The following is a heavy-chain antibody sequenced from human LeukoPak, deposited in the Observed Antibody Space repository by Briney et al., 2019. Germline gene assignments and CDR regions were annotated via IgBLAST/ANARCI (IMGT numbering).Heavy chain of an antibody. Sequence: PSETLSLTCAVSGGSISSSNWWSWVRQPPGKGLEWIGEINHSGSTNYNPSLKSRVTISVDTSKNQFSLKLNSVTAADTAIYYCARGNMWDYRRYYYYMDVWGKGTTVTVSS. D-gene: IGHD4-11*01. CDR1: GGSISSSNW. CDR3: ARGNMWDYRRYYYYMDV. J-gene: IGHJ6*03. CDR2: INHSGST. V-gene: IGHV4-4*02.